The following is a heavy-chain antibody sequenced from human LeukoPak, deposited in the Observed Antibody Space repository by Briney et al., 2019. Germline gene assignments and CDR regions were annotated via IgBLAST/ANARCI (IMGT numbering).Heavy chain of an antibody. Sequence: SETLSLTCTVSGGSISSDYWSWIRQPPGKGPEWIGRISSSGSTNYNPSLKSRVTISVDTSKNQFSLKLSSVTAADTAVYFCARGPYSYDSSGAFDIWGQGTMVTVSS. CDR2: ISSSGST. J-gene: IGHJ3*02. CDR3: ARGPYSYDSSGAFDI. V-gene: IGHV4-4*08. CDR1: GGSISSDY. D-gene: IGHD3-22*01.